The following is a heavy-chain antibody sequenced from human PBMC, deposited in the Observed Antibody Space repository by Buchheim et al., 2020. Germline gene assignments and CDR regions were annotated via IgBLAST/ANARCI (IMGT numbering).Heavy chain of an antibody. CDR3: ARGELGVPAVNAWYYYYGMDV. D-gene: IGHD2-2*01. J-gene: IGHJ6*02. Sequence: QVQLVQSGAEVKKPGASMKVSCKASGYTFTSYDINWVRQATGQGLEWMGWMNPNSGNTGYAQKFQGRVTMTRNTSISTAYMELSSLRSEDTAVYYCARGELGVPAVNAWYYYYGMDVWGQGTT. CDR2: MNPNSGNT. CDR1: GYTFTSYD. V-gene: IGHV1-8*01.